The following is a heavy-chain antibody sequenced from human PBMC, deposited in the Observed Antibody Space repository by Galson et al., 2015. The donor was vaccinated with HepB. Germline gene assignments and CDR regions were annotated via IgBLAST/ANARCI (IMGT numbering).Heavy chain of an antibody. J-gene: IGHJ4*02. CDR1: GFTFRNYA. CDR2: ITPSGNNT. V-gene: IGHV3-23*01. CDR3: ASVHPEYTSGWYRRALYYFDS. Sequence: SLRLSCAASGFTFRNYAMSWVRQAPGKGLEWVSAITPSGNNTYSADSVKGRFTISRDNSKNTLFLQKNGLTADDTAIYYCASVHPEYTSGWYRRALYYFDSWGQGTLVAVSS. D-gene: IGHD6-19*01.